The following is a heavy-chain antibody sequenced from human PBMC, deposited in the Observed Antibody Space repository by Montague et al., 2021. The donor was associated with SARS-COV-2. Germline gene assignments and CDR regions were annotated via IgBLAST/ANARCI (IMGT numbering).Heavy chain of an antibody. Sequence: SETLSLTCTVSGGSVSSYYWSWIRQSPGKGLQWLGYIYYSGSTDYNPSLKSRVTMSVDTSKNQLSLRLNSVTTADTAVYFYARAGGFYDYWSGYSSSAGFFDPWGPGILVTVSS. V-gene: IGHV4-59*02. J-gene: IGHJ5*02. CDR1: GGSVSSYY. CDR3: ARAGGFYDYWSGYSSSAGFFDP. D-gene: IGHD3-3*01. CDR2: IYYSGST.